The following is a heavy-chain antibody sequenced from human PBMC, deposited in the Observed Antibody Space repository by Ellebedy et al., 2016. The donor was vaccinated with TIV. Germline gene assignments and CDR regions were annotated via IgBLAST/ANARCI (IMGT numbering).Heavy chain of an antibody. CDR1: GFPIRNYW. V-gene: IGHV3-7*03. CDR3: AKSNWLDP. J-gene: IGHJ5*02. Sequence: GESLKISCTASGFPIRNYWMNWVRRAPGKGLEWVANIKDDGTEIYYVDSVKGRFSISRDIAKNSLYLQLNRLRVEDTAVYYCAKSNWLDPWGQGTLVTVSS. CDR2: IKDDGTEI.